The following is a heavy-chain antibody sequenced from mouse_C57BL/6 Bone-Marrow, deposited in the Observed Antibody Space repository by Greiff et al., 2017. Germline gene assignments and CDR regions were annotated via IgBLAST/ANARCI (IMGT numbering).Heavy chain of an antibody. CDR3: AAYYSCSSYDWYFDV. Sequence: VQLQQSGAELVKPGASVKLSCTASGFNIKDYYMHWVKQRTEQGLEWIGRIDPEDGETKYAPKFQGKATITADTSSNTAYLQLSSLTSEDTAVYYCAAYYSCSSYDWYFDVWGTGTTVTVSS. J-gene: IGHJ1*03. CDR2: IDPEDGET. D-gene: IGHD1-1*01. V-gene: IGHV14-2*01. CDR1: GFNIKDYY.